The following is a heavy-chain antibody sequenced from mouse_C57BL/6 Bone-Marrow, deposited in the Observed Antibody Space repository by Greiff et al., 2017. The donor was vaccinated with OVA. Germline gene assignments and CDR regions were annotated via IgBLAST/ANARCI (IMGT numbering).Heavy chain of an antibody. CDR3: ERKGGTTVVPYYFDY. CDR1: GYTFTDYN. Sequence: EVMLVESGPELVKPGASVKIPCKASGYTFTDYNMDWVKQSHGKSLEWIGDINPNNGGTIYNQKFKGKATLTVDKSSSTAYMELRSLTSEDTEVYDCERKGGTTVVPYYFDYWGQGTTLTVSS. J-gene: IGHJ2*01. V-gene: IGHV1-18*01. D-gene: IGHD1-1*01. CDR2: INPNNGGT.